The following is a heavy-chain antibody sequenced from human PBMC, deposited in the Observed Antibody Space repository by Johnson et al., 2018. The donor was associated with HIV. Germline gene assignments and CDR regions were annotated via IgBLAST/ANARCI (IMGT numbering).Heavy chain of an antibody. CDR3: AKERVTWSSRGDAFDI. CDR1: GFSFSTYW. D-gene: IGHD5-18*01. V-gene: IGHV3-23*04. J-gene: IGHJ3*02. CDR2: ISGSGCST. Sequence: EVQLVESGGRFVQPGGSLRLSCAASGFSFSTYWMHWVRQAPGQGLEWVSVISGSGCSTYHADSVTGRFPISRDNSKNTLYLQMNSLRAEDTAVDDCAKERVTWSSRGDAFDIWGQGTMVTVSS.